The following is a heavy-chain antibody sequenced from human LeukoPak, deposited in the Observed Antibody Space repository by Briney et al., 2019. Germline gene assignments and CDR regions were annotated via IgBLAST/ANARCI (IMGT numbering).Heavy chain of an antibody. J-gene: IGHJ4*02. CDR2: IYYSGST. CDR1: GGSISSYY. D-gene: IGHD4-17*01. CDR3: ARDRVSYGVDY. V-gene: IGHV4-59*01. Sequence: SETLSLTCTVSGGSISSYYWSRIRQPPGKGLEWIGYIYYSGSTNYNPSLKSRVTISVDTSKNQFSLKLSSVTAADTAVYYCARDRVSYGVDYWGQGTLVTVSS.